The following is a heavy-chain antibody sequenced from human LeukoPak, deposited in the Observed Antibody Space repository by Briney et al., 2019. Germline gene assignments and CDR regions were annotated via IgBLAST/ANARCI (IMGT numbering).Heavy chain of an antibody. V-gene: IGHV4-4*07. CDR3: ARGSLQYCSSTSCYLGDPYYFDH. CDR2: IYTSGST. CDR1: GGSISSYY. J-gene: IGHJ4*02. D-gene: IGHD2-2*01. Sequence: PSETLSLTCTVSGGSISSYYWSWIRQPAGKGLEWIGRIYTSGSTNYNPSLKSRVTMSVDTSKNPFSLKLSPVTAADTAVYYCARGSLQYCSSTSCYLGDPYYFDHWGQGTLVTVSS.